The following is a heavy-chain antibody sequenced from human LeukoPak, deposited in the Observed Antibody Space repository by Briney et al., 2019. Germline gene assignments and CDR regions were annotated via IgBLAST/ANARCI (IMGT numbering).Heavy chain of an antibody. J-gene: IGHJ3*02. CDR3: AKGGDYAFDI. CDR1: GFTFSSYA. V-gene: IGHV3-48*02. D-gene: IGHD2-21*01. CDR2: ITHNSATI. Sequence: PGRSLRLSCAASGFTFSSYAMDWVRQAPGKGLEWISFITHNSATIYYADSVKGRFTISRDNAKNSLYLQMNSLRDEDTAVYYCAKGGDYAFDIWGQGTMVTVSS.